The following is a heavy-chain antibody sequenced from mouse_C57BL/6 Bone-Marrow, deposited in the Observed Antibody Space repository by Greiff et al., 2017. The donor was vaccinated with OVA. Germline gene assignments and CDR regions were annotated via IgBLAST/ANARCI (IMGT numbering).Heavy chain of an antibody. J-gene: IGHJ2*01. CDR1: VYTFTSYT. CDR3: ARNWPFDY. D-gene: IGHD4-1*01. Sequence: VQLQQSGAELARPGASVKMSCKASVYTFTSYTMHWVKQRPGQGLEWIGYINPSSGYTKYNQKFKDKATLTADKSSSTAYMQLSSLTSEDSAVYYCARNWPFDYWGQGTTLTVSS. CDR2: INPSSGYT. V-gene: IGHV1-4*01.